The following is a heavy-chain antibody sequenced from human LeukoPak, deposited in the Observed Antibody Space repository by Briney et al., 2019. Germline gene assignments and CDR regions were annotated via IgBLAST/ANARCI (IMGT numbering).Heavy chain of an antibody. V-gene: IGHV1-18*01. CDR2: ISAYNGNT. J-gene: IGHJ3*02. D-gene: IGHD2-2*02. Sequence: ASVKVSCKASGYTFTSYSISWVRQALGQGLEWMGWISAYNGNTNYAQKFQGRVTITADKSTSTAYMELSSLRSEDTAVYYCARDIPGGNVVVPAAIDAFDIWGQGTMVTVSS. CDR1: GYTFTSYS. CDR3: ARDIPGGNVVVPAAIDAFDI.